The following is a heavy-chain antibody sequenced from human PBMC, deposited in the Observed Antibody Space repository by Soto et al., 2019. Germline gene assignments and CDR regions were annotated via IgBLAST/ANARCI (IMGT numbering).Heavy chain of an antibody. D-gene: IGHD3-9*01. Sequence: GASVKVSCKASGGTFSIYAISWVRQAPGQGLEWMGGIIPMFDTENYAQKLQGRVMITADKSTSTAFMDLTSLRYEDTAVYYCARGHFDWSTRTYGAFDIWGQGRMVTVSS. CDR3: ARGHFDWSTRTYGAFDI. CDR1: GGTFSIYA. J-gene: IGHJ3*02. CDR2: IIPMFDTE. V-gene: IGHV1-69*06.